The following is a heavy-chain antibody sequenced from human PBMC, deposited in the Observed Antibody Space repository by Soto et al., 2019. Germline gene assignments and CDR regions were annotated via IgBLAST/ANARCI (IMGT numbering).Heavy chain of an antibody. J-gene: IGHJ3*02. D-gene: IGHD6-13*01. V-gene: IGHV1-2*04. CDR1: GYTFTGYY. CDR2: INPNSGGT. CDR3: ARLAADDAFDI. Sequence: ASVKVSCKASGYTFTGYYMHWVRQAPGQGLEWVGWINPNSGGTNYAQKFQGWVTMTRDTSISTAYMELSRLRSDDTAVYYCARLAADDAFDIWGQGTMVTVSS.